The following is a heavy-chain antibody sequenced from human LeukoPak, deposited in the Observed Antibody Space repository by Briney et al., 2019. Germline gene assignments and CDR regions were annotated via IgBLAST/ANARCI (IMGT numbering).Heavy chain of an antibody. CDR2: INPNSGGT. CDR3: ARRIVGASWFDP. D-gene: IGHD1-26*01. Sequence: ASVKVSCKASGYTFTGYYMHWVRQAPGQGLEWMGWINPNSGGTNYAQKFQGRVTMTRDTSISTAYMELSRLRSDDTAVYYCARRIVGASWFDPWGQETLVTVSS. CDR1: GYTFTGYY. V-gene: IGHV1-2*02. J-gene: IGHJ5*02.